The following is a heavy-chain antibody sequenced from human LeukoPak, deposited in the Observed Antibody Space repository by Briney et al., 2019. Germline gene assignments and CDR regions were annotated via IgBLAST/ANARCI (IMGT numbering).Heavy chain of an antibody. Sequence: ASVKVSCKASGYTFTGHYIHWVRQAPGQGLEWMGIINPGDGGATYAQKFQGRVTMTRDTPTSTLYMEVSSLRSEDTAVYYCARKAPHDSSGWYFDLWGRGTLVTVSS. J-gene: IGHJ2*01. CDR3: ARKAPHDSSGWYFDL. D-gene: IGHD3-22*01. CDR2: INPGDGGA. CDR1: GYTFTGHY. V-gene: IGHV1-46*01.